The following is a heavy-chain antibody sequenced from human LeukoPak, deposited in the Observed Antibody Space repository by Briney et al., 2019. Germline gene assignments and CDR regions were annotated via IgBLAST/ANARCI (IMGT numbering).Heavy chain of an antibody. CDR2: IYYSGST. V-gene: IGHV4-39*01. Sequence: PSETLSLTCTVSGGSISSSSYYWGWIRQPPGKGLEWIGSIYYSGSTYYNPSLKSRVTISVDTSKNRFSLKLSSVTAADTAVYYCARGPPRGATGYYMDVWGKGTTVTVSS. CDR1: GGSISSSSYY. J-gene: IGHJ6*03. CDR3: ARGPPRGATGYYMDV. D-gene: IGHD1-26*01.